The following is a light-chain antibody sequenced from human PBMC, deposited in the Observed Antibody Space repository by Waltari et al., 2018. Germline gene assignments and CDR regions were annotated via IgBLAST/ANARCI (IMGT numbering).Light chain of an antibody. CDR1: QSVDRF. Sequence: EVALTQSPATLSLSPGDTATLSCRASQSVDRFLVWYHEKRGQTPRLVVYDASNRATGIPARFSGSGSETDFTLTISSLDPEDFAVYYCQQRGSWPWTFGQGTRVEIK. CDR2: DAS. V-gene: IGKV3-11*01. J-gene: IGKJ1*01. CDR3: QQRGSWPWT.